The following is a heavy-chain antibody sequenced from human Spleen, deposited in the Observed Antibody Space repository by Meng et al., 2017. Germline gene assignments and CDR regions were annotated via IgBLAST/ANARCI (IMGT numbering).Heavy chain of an antibody. CDR2: INHSGST. V-gene: IGHV4-34*01. CDR1: GGSFSGYY. Sequence: QVQLKQWGAVLLKPSKTLSLTCAVYGGSFSGYYWSWIRQPPGKGLEWIGEINHSGSTNYNPSLKSRVTISVDKSKNQFSLNLSSVTAADTAVYYCARWDRSGSYQVYWGQGTLVTVSS. J-gene: IGHJ4*02. CDR3: ARWDRSGSYQVY. D-gene: IGHD1-26*01.